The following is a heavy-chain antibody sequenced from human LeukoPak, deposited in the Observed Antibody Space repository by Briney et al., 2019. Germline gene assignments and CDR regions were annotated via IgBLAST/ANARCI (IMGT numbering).Heavy chain of an antibody. CDR3: ARKKGGTFDY. Sequence: SETLSLTCAVYGGSFSGYYWSWIRQPPGKGLEWIGEINHSGSTNYNPSLKSRVTISVDTSKNQFSLKLSSVTAADTAVYYCARKKGGTFDYWGQGTPVTVSS. CDR1: GGSFSGYY. D-gene: IGHD1-1*01. CDR2: INHSGST. V-gene: IGHV4-34*01. J-gene: IGHJ4*02.